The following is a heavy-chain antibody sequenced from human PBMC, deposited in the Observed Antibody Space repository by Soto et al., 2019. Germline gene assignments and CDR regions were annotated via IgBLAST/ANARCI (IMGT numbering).Heavy chain of an antibody. J-gene: IGHJ4*02. CDR3: AKVGGSSGSSY. V-gene: IGHV3-23*01. CDR2: ISASGGST. D-gene: IGHD3-22*01. CDR1: GFTFSSYA. Sequence: PGGSLRLSCAASGFTFSSYAMSWFRQAPGKGLEWVSAISASGGSTYYADSVKGRFTISRDNSKNTLYLQMNSLRAEDTAVYYCAKVGGSSGSSYWGQGTLVTVSS.